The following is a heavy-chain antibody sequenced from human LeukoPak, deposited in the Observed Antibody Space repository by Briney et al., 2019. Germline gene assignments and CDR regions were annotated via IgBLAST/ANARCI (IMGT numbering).Heavy chain of an antibody. CDR3: AVRDLASSGWYVDY. D-gene: IGHD6-19*01. CDR2: IIPIFGTA. CDR1: GGTFSSYA. V-gene: IGHV1-69*05. J-gene: IGHJ4*02. Sequence: GSSVKVSCKASGGTFSSYAISWVRQAPGQGLEWMGGIIPIFGTANYAQKFQGRVTITTDESTSTAYMELSSLRSEDTAVYYCAVRDLASSGWYVDYWGQGTLVTVSS.